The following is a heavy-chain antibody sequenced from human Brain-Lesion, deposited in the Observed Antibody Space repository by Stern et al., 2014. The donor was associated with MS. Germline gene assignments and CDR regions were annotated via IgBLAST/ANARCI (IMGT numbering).Heavy chain of an antibody. CDR3: ARGRVVPGFQYYATDV. CDR1: GGSISSGGYY. CDR2: IFNSGST. Sequence: VQLVESGPGLVKPSQTLSLSCTVSGGSISSGGYYWSWIRQPAGKGLEWIGRIFNSGSTSYNPPLKSRVPISIDPSKTQFPRRLNSRTAADTAVYYCARGRVVPGFQYYATDVWGQGTTVIVSS. V-gene: IGHV4-61*02. D-gene: IGHD2-2*01. J-gene: IGHJ6*02.